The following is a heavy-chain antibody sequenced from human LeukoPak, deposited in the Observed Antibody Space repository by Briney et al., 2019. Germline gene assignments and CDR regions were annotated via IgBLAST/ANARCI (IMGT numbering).Heavy chain of an antibody. J-gene: IGHJ4*02. D-gene: IGHD5-12*01. CDR1: VVTLCSDI. CDR2: ICIIIITI. V-gene: IGHV3-48*01. Sequence: GSLRLSPAASVVTLCSDIINWGREAPGKGGGGGSYICIIIITIYYADSVPGRFTISRANAQTSLCLAMNRLRAEDTAVYSCDRDRYRGYDSFDYWGQGTLVTVSS. CDR3: DRDRYRGYDSFDY.